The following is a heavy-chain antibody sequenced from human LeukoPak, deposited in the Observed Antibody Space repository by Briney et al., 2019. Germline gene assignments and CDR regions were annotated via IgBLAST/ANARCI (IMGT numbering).Heavy chain of an antibody. V-gene: IGHV3-53*01. CDR3: AKGPWSESYSPFDY. CDR2: IYSGGNT. CDR1: GFSVSSNY. J-gene: IGHJ4*02. D-gene: IGHD1-26*01. Sequence: GGSLRLSCAVSGFSVSSNYMSWVRQAPGKGLEWVSIIYSGGNTYYADSVKGRFTISRDNSKNTLYLQMNSLRAEDTAVYYCAKGPWSESYSPFDYWGQGTLVTVSS.